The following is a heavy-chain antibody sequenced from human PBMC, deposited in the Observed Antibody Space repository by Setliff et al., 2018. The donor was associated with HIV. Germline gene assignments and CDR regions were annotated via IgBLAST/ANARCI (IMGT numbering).Heavy chain of an antibody. J-gene: IGHJ3*02. V-gene: IGHV3-48*01. Sequence: PGGSLRLSCAASRFTFSTYGMNWVRQAPGKGLEWVSYISSRSSNIFYAESVKGRFTISRDNAKNSLYLQMNSLRVEDTAVYYCARARLNYGVELLDAFDIWGQGTMVTVS. D-gene: IGHD4-17*01. CDR3: ARARLNYGVELLDAFDI. CDR2: ISSRSSNI. CDR1: RFTFSTYG.